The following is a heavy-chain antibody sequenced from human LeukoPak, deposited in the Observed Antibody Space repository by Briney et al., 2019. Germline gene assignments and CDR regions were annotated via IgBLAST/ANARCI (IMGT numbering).Heavy chain of an antibody. V-gene: IGHV3-73*01. CDR3: TGLYSSGSQEAGY. CDR1: GFTFSGSA. Sequence: GGSLRLSCAASGFTFSGSAMHWVRQASGKGLEWVGRIRSKANSYATAYAASVKGRFTISRDDSKNTAYLQMNSLKTEDTAVYYCTGLYSSGSQEAGYWGQGTLVTVSS. J-gene: IGHJ4*02. D-gene: IGHD6-19*01. CDR2: IRSKANSYAT.